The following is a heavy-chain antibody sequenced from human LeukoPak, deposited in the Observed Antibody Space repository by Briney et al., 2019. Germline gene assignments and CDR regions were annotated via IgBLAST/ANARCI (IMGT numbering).Heavy chain of an antibody. Sequence: PGGSLRLSCAASGFTFSSYEMNWVRQAPGKGLEWVSYISSSSSTIYYADSVKGRFTISRDNAKNSLYLQMNSLRDEDTAVYYCARVMSSHYDILTGGYYFDYWGQGTLVTVSS. CDR3: ARVMSSHYDILTGGYYFDY. D-gene: IGHD3-9*01. J-gene: IGHJ4*02. CDR1: GFTFSSYE. V-gene: IGHV3-48*02. CDR2: ISSSSSTI.